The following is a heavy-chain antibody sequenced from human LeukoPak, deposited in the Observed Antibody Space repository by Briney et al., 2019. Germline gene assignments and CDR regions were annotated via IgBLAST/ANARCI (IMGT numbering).Heavy chain of an antibody. J-gene: IGHJ4*02. Sequence: GESLKISCQGSGYSFGSYYIAWVRQMAGKGLEWMGTIYPGDSETRYSPSFQDQVTISADKPINSAYLQWSSLKASDTAIYYCARLRISTWYYFDYWGQGSLVTVSS. CDR3: ARLRISTWYYFDY. CDR1: GYSFGSYY. V-gene: IGHV5-51*01. D-gene: IGHD6-13*01. CDR2: IYPGDSET.